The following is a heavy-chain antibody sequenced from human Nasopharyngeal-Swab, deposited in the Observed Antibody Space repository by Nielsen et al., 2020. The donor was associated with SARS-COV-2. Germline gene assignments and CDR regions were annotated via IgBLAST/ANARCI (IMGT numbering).Heavy chain of an antibody. CDR1: GFTVSSNC. Sequence: GESLKISCAASGFTVSSNCMTWVRQAPGKGLEWVSVLYSGGSTYYADSVKGRFTISRHNSKNTLYLQVNSLRAEDTAVYYCARVRYESSGYFYGMDVWGQGTTVTVSS. J-gene: IGHJ6*02. V-gene: IGHV3-53*04. CDR3: ARVRYESSGYFYGMDV. CDR2: LYSGGST. D-gene: IGHD3-22*01.